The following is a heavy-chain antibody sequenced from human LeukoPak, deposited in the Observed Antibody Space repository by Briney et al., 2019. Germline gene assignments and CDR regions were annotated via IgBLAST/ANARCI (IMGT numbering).Heavy chain of an antibody. CDR2: IYYSGST. CDR3: VSGVVVVPAAIQAHAFDI. V-gene: IGHV4-30-4*08. D-gene: IGHD2-2*02. Sequence: PSETLSLTCTVSGGSISSGDYYWSWIRQPPGKGLEWIGYIYYSGSTYYNPSLKSRVTISVDTSKNQFSLKLSSVTAADTAVYYCVSGVVVVPAAIQAHAFDIWGQGTMVTVSS. CDR1: GGSISSGDYY. J-gene: IGHJ3*02.